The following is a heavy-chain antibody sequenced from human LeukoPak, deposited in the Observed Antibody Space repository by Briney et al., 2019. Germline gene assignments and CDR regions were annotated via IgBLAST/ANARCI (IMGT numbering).Heavy chain of an antibody. V-gene: IGHV1-24*01. Sequence: GASVKVSCKVSGYTLTELSMHWVRQAPRKGLEWMGGFDPEDGETIYAQKFQGRVTMTEDTSTDTAYMELSSLRSEDTAVYYCATNFYCSSTSCYASVDYFDYWGQGTLVTVSS. CDR2: FDPEDGET. CDR1: GYTLTELS. D-gene: IGHD2-2*01. CDR3: ATNFYCSSTSCYASVDYFDY. J-gene: IGHJ4*02.